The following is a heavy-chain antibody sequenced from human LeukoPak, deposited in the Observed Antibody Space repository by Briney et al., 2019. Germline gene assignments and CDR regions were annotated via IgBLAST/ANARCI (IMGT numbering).Heavy chain of an antibody. Sequence: GGSLRLSCVVSGFTVSSNYTSWVRQAPGKGLEWVSIIYSAGSTFYADSVEGRFTISRDNSKNTVYLQMNSLRAEDTAVYYCARANSATIPGVDPWGQGTLVTVSS. CDR3: ARANSATIPGVDP. CDR2: IYSAGST. CDR1: GFTVSSNY. V-gene: IGHV3-53*01. D-gene: IGHD1-26*01. J-gene: IGHJ5*02.